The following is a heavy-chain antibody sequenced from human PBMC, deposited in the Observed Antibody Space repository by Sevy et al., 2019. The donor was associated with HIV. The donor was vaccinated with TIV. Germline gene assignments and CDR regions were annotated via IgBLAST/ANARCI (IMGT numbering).Heavy chain of an antibody. V-gene: IGHV3-23*01. CDR1: GLIFSSYA. CDR2: ISGSGGST. CDR3: RGVGVPTNFDY. D-gene: IGHD1-26*01. Sequence: GGSLRLSCAASGLIFSSYAMSWVRQAPGKGLEWVSGISGSGGSTYYADSVKGRFTISRDNFRKTQYLEMNSLRAEDTAVYYGRGVGVPTNFDYGGQGTLVTVSS. J-gene: IGHJ4*02.